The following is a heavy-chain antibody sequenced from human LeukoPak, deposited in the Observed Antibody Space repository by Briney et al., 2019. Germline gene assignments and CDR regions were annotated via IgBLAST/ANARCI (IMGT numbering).Heavy chain of an antibody. CDR1: GYTFTRYY. J-gene: IGHJ6*02. CDR3: ARDGPQGPGYYGMDV. Sequence: GASVKVSCKASGYTFTRYYMHWVRQAPGQGLEWMGVINPSGGSTTYTQKFQGRVTMTRDMSTSTVYMELSSLRSEDTAVYYCARDGPQGPGYYGMDVWGQGTTVTVSS. V-gene: IGHV1-46*01. CDR2: INPSGGST.